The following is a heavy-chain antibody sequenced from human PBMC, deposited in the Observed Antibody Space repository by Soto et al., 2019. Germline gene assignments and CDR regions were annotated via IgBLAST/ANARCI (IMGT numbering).Heavy chain of an antibody. J-gene: IGHJ3*02. CDR1: GGSFSGYY. D-gene: IGHD3-22*01. CDR2: INHSGST. CDR3: ARGLAGDSSGYYYRAFDI. V-gene: IGHV4-34*01. Sequence: SETLSLTCAVYGGSFSGYYWSWIRQPPGKGLEWIGEINHSGSTNYNPSLKSRVTISVDTSKNQFSLKLSSVTAADTAVYYCARGLAGDSSGYYYRAFDIWGQGTMVT.